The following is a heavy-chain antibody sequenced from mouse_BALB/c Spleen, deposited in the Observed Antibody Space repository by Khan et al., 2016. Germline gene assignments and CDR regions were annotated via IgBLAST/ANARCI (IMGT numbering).Heavy chain of an antibody. CDR3: ARWYYGDYAMDY. CDR2: IDPANGNT. Sequence: EVQLQESGAELVKPGASVKLSCTASGFNIKDTYIHWVKQRPEQGLEWIGRIDPANGNTKYDPKFQGKATITADTSSNTAYLQLSSLTSEDTAVYYCARWYYGDYAMDYWGQGTSVTVSS. V-gene: IGHV14-3*02. D-gene: IGHD1-2*01. CDR1: GFNIKDTY. J-gene: IGHJ4*01.